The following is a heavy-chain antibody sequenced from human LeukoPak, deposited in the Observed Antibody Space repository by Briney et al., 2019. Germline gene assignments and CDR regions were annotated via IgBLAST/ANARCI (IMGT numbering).Heavy chain of an antibody. V-gene: IGHV1-69*04. CDR3: ASDTCREMGVTWPRLGGQDCRYDH. D-gene: IGHD5-24*01. CDR1: GGTFLGSTFNNYG. J-gene: IGHJ4*02. Sequence: SVNVSCNASGGTFLGSTFNNYGINWVRQAPGQGLELVGRINPALAIATQPPKFQCRVTITAHESASTAYMELRSLRSEDTPVYYCASDTCREMGVTWPRLGGQDCRYDHWAQGPLVTVSS. CDR2: INPALAIA.